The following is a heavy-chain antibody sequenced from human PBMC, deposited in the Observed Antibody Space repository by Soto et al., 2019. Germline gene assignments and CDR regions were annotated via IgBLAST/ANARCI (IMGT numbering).Heavy chain of an antibody. J-gene: IGHJ6*02. CDR1: GITVSSIY. V-gene: IGHV3-53*02. CDR3: ARDPLGYSYGLYYNYGMDV. CDR2: IYSEGTT. Sequence: EVQLVETGGGLIQPGGYLRLSCAVSGITVSSIYMTWVRQAPGKGLEWVSVIYSEGTTYYADSVKGRFTISRDNSKNTLYLQMNSLRAEDTAVYYCARDPLGYSYGLYYNYGMDVWGQGTTVTVSS. D-gene: IGHD5-18*01.